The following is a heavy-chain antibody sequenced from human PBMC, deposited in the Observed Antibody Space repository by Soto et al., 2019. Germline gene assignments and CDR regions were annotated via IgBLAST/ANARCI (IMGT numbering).Heavy chain of an antibody. CDR2: ISFGGSNK. CDR1: GFTFSSYA. D-gene: IGHD6-19*01. CDR3: ARDGYSSGWYAGD. V-gene: IGHV3-30-3*01. J-gene: IGHJ4*02. Sequence: GSLRLSCAASGFTFSSYAMHWVRQAPGKGRGWVAAISFGGSNKYYADSVKGRFTISRDNSKNTLYLQTNSLRAEDTAVYYCARDGYSSGWYAGDWGQGTLVTVSS.